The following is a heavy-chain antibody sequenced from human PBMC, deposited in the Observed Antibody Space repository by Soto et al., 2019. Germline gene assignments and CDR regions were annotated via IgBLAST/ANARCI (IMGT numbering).Heavy chain of an antibody. CDR2: IYHSGST. CDR3: EREVRAVTTPRDDYYYYGMDV. V-gene: IGHV4-4*02. D-gene: IGHD4-17*01. Sequence: PGKVLEWIGEIYHSGSTNYNPSLKSRVTISVDKSKNQFSLKLSSVTAADAAVYYCEREVRAVTTPRDDYYYYGMDVWGQGITVTV. J-gene: IGHJ6*02.